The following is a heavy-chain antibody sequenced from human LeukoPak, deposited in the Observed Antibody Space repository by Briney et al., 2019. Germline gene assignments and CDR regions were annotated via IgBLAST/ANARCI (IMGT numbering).Heavy chain of an antibody. J-gene: IGHJ4*02. CDR2: IRHDGSNE. CDR1: GFSFSSYD. CDR3: ARHGIGSDY. V-gene: IGHV3-33*01. Sequence: PGGSLRLSCAASGFSFSSYDMDWVRQAPGKGLEWVAIIRHDGSNERYADSVKGRFTISRDNSKNTLYLQMNNLRAEDTAMYYCARHGIGSDYWGQGTLVTVSS. D-gene: IGHD1-26*01.